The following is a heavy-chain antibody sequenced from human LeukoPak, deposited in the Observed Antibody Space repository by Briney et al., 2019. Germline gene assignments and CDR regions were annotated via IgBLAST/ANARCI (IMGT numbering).Heavy chain of an antibody. Sequence: GGSLRLSCAASGFTFSSYWMHWVRQAPGKGLVWVSRINSDGSSTSYADSVKGRFTISRDNAKNTLYLQMTSLRAEDAAVYYCAKAHQGTVVVITTPFDYWGQGTLVTVSS. V-gene: IGHV3-74*01. D-gene: IGHD3-22*01. CDR2: INSDGSST. J-gene: IGHJ4*02. CDR1: GFTFSSYW. CDR3: AKAHQGTVVVITTPFDY.